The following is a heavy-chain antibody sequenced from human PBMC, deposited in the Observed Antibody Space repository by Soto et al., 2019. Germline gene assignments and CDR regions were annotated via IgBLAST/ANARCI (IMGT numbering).Heavy chain of an antibody. CDR1: GFTFSSYS. Sequence: GGSLRLSCAASGFTFSSYSMHWVRQAPGKGLEWVASISSSSSYIYYADSVKGRFTISRDNSKNTLYLQMDSLRAEDMAVYYCARDWATPSAFDIWGQGSLVTVSS. V-gene: IGHV3-21*01. D-gene: IGHD2-15*01. CDR3: ARDWATPSAFDI. CDR2: ISSSSSYI. J-gene: IGHJ3*02.